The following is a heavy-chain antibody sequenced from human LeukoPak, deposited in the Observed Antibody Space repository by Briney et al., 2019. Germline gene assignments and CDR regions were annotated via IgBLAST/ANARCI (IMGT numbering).Heavy chain of an antibody. D-gene: IGHD3-3*01. J-gene: IGHJ4*02. CDR2: FNPNSGGT. CDR3: ARSGSGYFTTYDY. Sequence: GWFNPNSGGTNYAQKFQGRVTMTRDTSISTAYMELSRLRSDDTAVYYCARSGSGYFTTYDYWGQGTLVTVSS. V-gene: IGHV1-2*02.